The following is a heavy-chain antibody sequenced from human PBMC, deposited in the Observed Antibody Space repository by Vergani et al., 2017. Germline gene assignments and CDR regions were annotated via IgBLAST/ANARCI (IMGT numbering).Heavy chain of an antibody. Sequence: QVQLVQSGSEVRKPGASVKVSCQVSGYSLTELTIHWVRQAPGKGLEWMGGFDPEHGEVTFAHHIQGRVTMTEDRSTDTAYMELSSLRPEDTALYYCAIVTDYYESSGYDLDYWGQGTLVTVSS. V-gene: IGHV1-24*01. D-gene: IGHD3-22*01. CDR1: GYSLTELT. CDR2: FDPEHGEV. CDR3: AIVTDYYESSGYDLDY. J-gene: IGHJ4*02.